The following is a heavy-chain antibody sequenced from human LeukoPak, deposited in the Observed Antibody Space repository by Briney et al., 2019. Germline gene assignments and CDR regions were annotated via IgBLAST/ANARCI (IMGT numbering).Heavy chain of an antibody. V-gene: IGHV1-18*01. D-gene: IGHD3-10*01. J-gene: IGHJ4*02. CDR1: GYTFTGYG. CDR3: ARASQLYYYGSGSYYPTQGY. CDR2: ISAYNGNT. Sequence: GASVKVSCKASGYTFTGYGISWVRQAPGQGLEWMGWISAYNGNTNYAQKLQGRVTMTTDTSTSTAYMELRSLRSDDTAVYYCARASQLYYYGSGSYYPTQGYWGQGTLVTVSS.